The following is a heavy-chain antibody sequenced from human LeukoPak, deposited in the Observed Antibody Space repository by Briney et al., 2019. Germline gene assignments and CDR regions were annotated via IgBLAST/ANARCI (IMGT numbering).Heavy chain of an antibody. J-gene: IGHJ3*02. CDR1: GFTFSSYA. V-gene: IGHV3-23*01. CDR3: AKVFTIFGVVIHDAFDI. Sequence: GGSLRLSCAASGFTFSSYAMSWVRQAPGKGLEWVSAISGSGGSTYYADSVKGRFTISRDNSKNTPYLQMNSLRAEDTAVYYCAKVFTIFGVVIHDAFDIWGQGTMVTVSS. CDR2: ISGSGGST. D-gene: IGHD3-3*01.